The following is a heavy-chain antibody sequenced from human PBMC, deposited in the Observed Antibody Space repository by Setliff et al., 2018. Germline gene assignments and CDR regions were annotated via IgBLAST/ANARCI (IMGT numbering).Heavy chain of an antibody. Sequence: SETLSLTCTVSGDSVSSDRFHWGWFRQSAGKGLEWIGRLRTGFSNIYNPSLASRVTISVDTSKNQFSLKLDSVTAADTAVYYCARDPVDGHGHFDYWGQGTLVTVSS. D-gene: IGHD2-8*01. CDR1: GDSVSSDRFH. V-gene: IGHV4-61*02. CDR2: LRTGFSN. J-gene: IGHJ4*02. CDR3: ARDPVDGHGHFDY.